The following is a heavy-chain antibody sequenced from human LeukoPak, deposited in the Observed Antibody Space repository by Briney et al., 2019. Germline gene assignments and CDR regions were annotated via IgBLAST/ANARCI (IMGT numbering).Heavy chain of an antibody. J-gene: IGHJ6*03. CDR1: GGSISSSSYY. V-gene: IGHV4-39*07. CDR2: IYYSGST. CDR3: ARGDGYNYPYYYYYYMDV. D-gene: IGHD5-24*01. Sequence: PSETLPLTCTVSGGSISSSSYYWGWIRQPPGKGLEWIGSIYYSGSTHYNPSLKSRVTISVDTSKNQFSLKLSSVTAADTAVYYCARGDGYNYPYYYYYYMDVWGKGTTVTVSS.